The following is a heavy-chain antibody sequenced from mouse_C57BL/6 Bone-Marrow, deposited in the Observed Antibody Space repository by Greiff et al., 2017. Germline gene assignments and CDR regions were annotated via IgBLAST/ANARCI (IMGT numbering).Heavy chain of an antibody. D-gene: IGHD2-2*01. CDR2: ISGGGGNT. J-gene: IGHJ2*01. Sequence: EVKVEESGGGLVKPGGSLKLSCAASGFTFSSYTMSWVRQTPEKRLEWVATISGGGGNTYYPDSVKGRFTISRDNAKNTLYLQMSSLRSEDTALYYCARLYYGYDGRPYFDYWGQGTTLTVSS. CDR3: ARLYYGYDGRPYFDY. CDR1: GFTFSSYT. V-gene: IGHV5-9*01.